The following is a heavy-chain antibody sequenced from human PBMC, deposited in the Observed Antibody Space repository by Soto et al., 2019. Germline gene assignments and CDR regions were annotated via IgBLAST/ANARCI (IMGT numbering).Heavy chain of an antibody. CDR3: AREYYYDSSGYHFDY. J-gene: IGHJ4*02. CDR2: IIPIFGTA. Sequence: SVKVSCKASGGTFSSYAISWVRQAPGQGLEWMGGIIPIFGTANYAQKFQGRVTITADESTSTAYMGLSSLRSEDTAVYYCAREYYYDSSGYHFDYWGQGTLVTVSS. D-gene: IGHD3-22*01. CDR1: GGTFSSYA. V-gene: IGHV1-69*13.